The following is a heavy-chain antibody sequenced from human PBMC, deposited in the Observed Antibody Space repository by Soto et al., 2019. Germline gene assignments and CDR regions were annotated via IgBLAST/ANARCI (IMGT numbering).Heavy chain of an antibody. CDR1: GGTFSSYA. J-gene: IGHJ6*02. V-gene: IGHV1-69*12. CDR3: ARSITGTGSYCYGMEV. Sequence: QVQLVQSGAEVKKPGSSVKVSCKASGGTFSSYAISWVRQAPGQGLEWMGGIIPIFGTANYAQKFQGRVTITADESTSTGNREVSSLRSEDTAVYYCARSITGTGSYCYGMEVWRQGTTVTVSS. D-gene: IGHD1-20*01. CDR2: IIPIFGTA.